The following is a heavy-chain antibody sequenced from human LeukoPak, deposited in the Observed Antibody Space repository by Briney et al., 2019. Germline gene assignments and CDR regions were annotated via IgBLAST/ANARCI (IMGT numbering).Heavy chain of an antibody. CDR3: ARALRYFDWSKPFDY. CDR2: IIPIFGTA. CDR1: GGTFSSYA. Sequence: GSSVKVSCKASGGTFSSYAISWVRQAPGQGLEWMGGIIPIFGTANYAQKFQGRVTITADKSTSTACMELSSLRSEDTAVYYCARALRYFDWSKPFDYWGQGTLVTVSS. V-gene: IGHV1-69*06. D-gene: IGHD3-9*01. J-gene: IGHJ4*02.